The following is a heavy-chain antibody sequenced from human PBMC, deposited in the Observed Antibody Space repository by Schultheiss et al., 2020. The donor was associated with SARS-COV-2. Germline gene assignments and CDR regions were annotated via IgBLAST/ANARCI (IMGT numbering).Heavy chain of an antibody. V-gene: IGHV4-34*01. D-gene: IGHD6-6*01. CDR2: INHSGST. Sequence: SETLSLTCAVYGGSFSGYYWSWIRQPPGKGLEWIGEINHSGSTNYNPSLKSRVTISVDTSKYQFSLKLSSVTAADTAVYYCAREPIRTYSSSSKDYWGQGTLVTVSS. CDR3: AREPIRTYSSSSKDY. J-gene: IGHJ4*02. CDR1: GGSFSGYY.